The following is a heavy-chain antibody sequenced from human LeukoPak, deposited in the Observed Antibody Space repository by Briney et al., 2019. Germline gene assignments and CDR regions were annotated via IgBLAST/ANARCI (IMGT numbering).Heavy chain of an antibody. CDR1: GYTFTTYG. CDR2: ISAYTGDT. J-gene: IGHJ4*02. CDR3: ARTPRYDFWSGYLFDY. Sequence: GASVKVSCKASGYTFTTYGVGWVPQAPGQGLEWMGWISAYTGDTSYAQKLQGRVTMTTDTSTSTAYMELRSLRSDDTAVYYCARTPRYDFWSGYLFDYWGQGTLVTVSS. D-gene: IGHD3-3*01. V-gene: IGHV1-18*01.